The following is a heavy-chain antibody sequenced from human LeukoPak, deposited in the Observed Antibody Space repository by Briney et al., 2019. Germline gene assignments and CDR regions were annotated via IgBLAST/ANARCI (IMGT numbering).Heavy chain of an antibody. Sequence: SKTLSLTCAVYGGSFSGHSWSWIRQAPGKGMEWIGEISHTGSINYNPSLKSRVTVSVDKSKNQFSLKLSSVTAADTAVYYCARDHASSSTFFDYWGQGTLVTVSS. CDR2: ISHTGSI. J-gene: IGHJ4*02. CDR1: GGSFSGHS. D-gene: IGHD2/OR15-2a*01. CDR3: ARDHASSSTFFDY. V-gene: IGHV4-34*01.